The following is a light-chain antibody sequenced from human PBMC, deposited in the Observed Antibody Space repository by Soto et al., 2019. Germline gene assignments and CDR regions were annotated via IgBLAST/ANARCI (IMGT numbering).Light chain of an antibody. V-gene: IGKV3-20*01. CDR3: QQYGSSPKT. Sequence: EIVLTQSPGTLSLSPGERATLSCRASQSVSSSYLAWYQQKPGQAPRLLIYGASSRATGIPDRFSGSGSGTDFTLTISRMEPEDSAVYSCQQYGSSPKTFGQGTKVDIK. CDR2: GAS. J-gene: IGKJ1*01. CDR1: QSVSSSY.